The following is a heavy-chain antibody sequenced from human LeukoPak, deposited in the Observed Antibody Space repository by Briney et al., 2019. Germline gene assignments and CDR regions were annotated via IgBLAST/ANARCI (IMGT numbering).Heavy chain of an antibody. CDR2: ISSSGSTI. D-gene: IGHD3-22*01. V-gene: IGHV3-11*04. CDR3: ARDPRIGVITPFDY. Sequence: GGSLRLSCAASGFTFSDYYMSWIRQAPGKGLEWVSYISSSGSTICYADSVKGRFTISRDNAKNSLYLQMNSLRAEDTAVYYCARDPRIGVITPFDYWGQGTLVTVSS. J-gene: IGHJ4*02. CDR1: GFTFSDYY.